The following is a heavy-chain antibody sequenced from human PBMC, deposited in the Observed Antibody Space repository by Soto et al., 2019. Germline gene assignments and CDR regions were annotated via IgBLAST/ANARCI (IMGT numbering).Heavy chain of an antibody. Sequence: ASVKVSCKASGGTFSSYAISWVRQAPGQGLEWMGGIIPIFGTANYAQKFQGRVTITADESTSTAYMELSSLRSEDTAVYYCARDYRGYCSGGSCPDAFDIWGQGTMVTVSS. CDR1: GGTFSSYA. CDR3: ARDYRGYCSGGSCPDAFDI. CDR2: IIPIFGTA. V-gene: IGHV1-69*13. D-gene: IGHD2-15*01. J-gene: IGHJ3*02.